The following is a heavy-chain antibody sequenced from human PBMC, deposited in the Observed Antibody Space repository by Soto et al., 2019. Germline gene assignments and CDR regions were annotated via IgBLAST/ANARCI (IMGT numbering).Heavy chain of an antibody. V-gene: IGHV1-46*01. D-gene: IGHD3-10*01. CDR1: GYTFTSYY. Sequence: ASVKVSCKASGYTFTSYYMHWVRQAPGQGLEWMGIINPSGGSTSYAQKFQGRVTTTRDTSTSTVYMELSSLRSEDTAVYYCARDWALSMVRGVIRPIGGWFDPWGQGTLVTVSS. CDR3: ARDWALSMVRGVIRPIGGWFDP. CDR2: INPSGGST. J-gene: IGHJ5*02.